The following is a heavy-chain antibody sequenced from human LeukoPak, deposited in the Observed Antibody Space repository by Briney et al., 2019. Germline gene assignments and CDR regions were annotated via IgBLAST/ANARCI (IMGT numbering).Heavy chain of an antibody. D-gene: IGHD3-22*01. CDR2: IYSGGGT. V-gene: IGHV3-66*01. CDR1: GFTVSSNF. CDR3: ARGGVTMIVGYYYAMDV. Sequence: GGSLRLSCAASGFTVSSNFLSWVRQAPGKGLEWVSVIYSGGGTYYADSVKGRFTISRDNSKNTLFLQMNSLRAEDTAVYYCARGGVTMIVGYYYAMDVWGQGTTVTVSS. J-gene: IGHJ6*02.